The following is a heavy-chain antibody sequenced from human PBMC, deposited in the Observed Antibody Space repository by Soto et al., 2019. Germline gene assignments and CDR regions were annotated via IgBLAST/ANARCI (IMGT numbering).Heavy chain of an antibody. D-gene: IGHD1-26*01. CDR2: ISYDGSNK. V-gene: IGHV3-30-3*01. J-gene: IGHJ4*02. CDR1: GFTFSSYA. Sequence: QVQLVESGGGVVQPGRSLRLSCAASGFTFSSYAMHWVRQAPGKGLEWVAVISYDGSNKYYADSVKGRFTISRDNSKNTLYLQMNSLRAEDTAVYYCEVGATTQFDYWGQGTLVTVSS. CDR3: EVGATTQFDY.